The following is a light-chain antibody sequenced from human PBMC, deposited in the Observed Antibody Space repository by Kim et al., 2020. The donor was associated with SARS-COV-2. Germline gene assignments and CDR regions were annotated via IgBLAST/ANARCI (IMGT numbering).Light chain of an antibody. CDR2: GAS. Sequence: PRERASLSCRAGQSISSKFLAWYQQKPGQAPRLLIYGASSRATGVPDRFSGSGSGTDFTLTISRLEPEDFAVYYCQQYGNSPMSTFGQGTKLEIK. V-gene: IGKV3-20*01. CDR3: QQYGNSPMST. J-gene: IGKJ2*01. CDR1: QSISSKF.